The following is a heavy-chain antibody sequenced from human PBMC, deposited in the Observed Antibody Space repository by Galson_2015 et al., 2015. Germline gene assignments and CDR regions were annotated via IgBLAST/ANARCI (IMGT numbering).Heavy chain of an antibody. CDR3: TRHLGIGSGSPEF. D-gene: IGHD7-27*01. CDR2: ISGRSTFI. CDR1: GFPFSSYT. Sequence: SLRLSCAASGFPFSSYTMNWVRQAPGKGLQWVSSISGRSTFIFYSDSVKGRFTISRDNAKHSLSLQMNSLRGDDTAVYYCTRHLGIGSGSPEFWGKGTLVAVSS. J-gene: IGHJ4*02. V-gene: IGHV3-21*01.